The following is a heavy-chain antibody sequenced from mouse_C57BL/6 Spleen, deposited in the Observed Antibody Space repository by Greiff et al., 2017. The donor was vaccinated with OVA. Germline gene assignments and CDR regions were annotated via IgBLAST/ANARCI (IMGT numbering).Heavy chain of an antibody. CDR1: GYTFTSYW. D-gene: IGHD1-1*01. CDR3: SYYYGSSPGYFDV. CDR2: IDPSDGYT. Sequence: VQLQQPGAELVKPGASVKLSCKASGYTFTSYWMQWVKQRPGQGLEWIGEIDPSDGYTNYNQKFKGKATLTADTSSSTAYMQLSSLTSEDSAVYYCSYYYGSSPGYFDVWGTGTTVTVSS. J-gene: IGHJ1*03. V-gene: IGHV1-50*01.